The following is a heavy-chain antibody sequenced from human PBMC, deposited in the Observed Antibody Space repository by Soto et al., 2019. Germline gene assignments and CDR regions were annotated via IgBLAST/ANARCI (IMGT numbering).Heavy chain of an antibody. CDR1: GGSISSGDCY. D-gene: IGHD6-6*01. CDR2: IYHSGST. Sequence: SETLSLTCTVSGGSISSGDCYWSWIRQPPGKGLEWIGYIYHSGSTYYNPSLKSRVTISVDTSKNQFSLKLNSVTAADTAVYYCARERPDGARLDPWGQRTLVTVSS. V-gene: IGHV4-30-4*01. J-gene: IGHJ5*02. CDR3: ARERPDGARLDP.